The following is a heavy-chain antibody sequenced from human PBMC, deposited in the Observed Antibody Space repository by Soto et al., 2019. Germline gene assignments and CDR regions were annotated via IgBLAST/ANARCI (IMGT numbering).Heavy chain of an antibody. CDR1: GFTVSSNY. J-gene: IGHJ6*03. CDR3: ERDATLCSVGSCYGVAMDV. Sequence: EVQLVETGGGLVQPGGSLRLSCAASGFTVSSNYMSWVRQAPGKGLEWVSLIQSGGTTYYADSVKGRFTISRDSSKNMLHLQLYSLIDEATAVYYCERDATLCSVGSCYGVAMDVWGRGTTVTVSS. CDR2: IQSGGTT. D-gene: IGHD2-15*01. V-gene: IGHV3-66*01.